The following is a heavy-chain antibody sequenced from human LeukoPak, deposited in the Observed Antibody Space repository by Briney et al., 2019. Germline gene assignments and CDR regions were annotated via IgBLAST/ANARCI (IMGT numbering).Heavy chain of an antibody. Sequence: ASVKVSCKASGYTLTTYDINWVRQAPGQGLEWMGWMNPNSGKTGYAQKFQDRITITRNTSISTAYMELSSLGSEDTVVYYCARETPSRYFDYWGQGTLVTVSS. CDR1: GYTLTTYD. V-gene: IGHV1-8*01. CDR3: ARETPSRYFDY. J-gene: IGHJ4*02. D-gene: IGHD4-23*01. CDR2: MNPNSGKT.